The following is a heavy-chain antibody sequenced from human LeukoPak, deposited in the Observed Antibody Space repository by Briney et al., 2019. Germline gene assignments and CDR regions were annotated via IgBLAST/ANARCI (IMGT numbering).Heavy chain of an antibody. D-gene: IGHD6-6*01. Sequence: PSQTLSLTCTVSGSSISSGSYYWSWIRQPAGKGLEWIGRIYTSGSTNYNPSLKSRVTISVDTSKNQFSLKLSSVTAADTAVYYCAREIGYSSSMRPWGQGTLVTVSS. CDR2: IYTSGST. J-gene: IGHJ5*02. CDR1: GSSISSGSYY. CDR3: AREIGYSSSMRP. V-gene: IGHV4-61*02.